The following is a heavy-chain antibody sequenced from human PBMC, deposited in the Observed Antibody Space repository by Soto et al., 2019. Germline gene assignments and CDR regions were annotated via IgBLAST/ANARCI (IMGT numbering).Heavy chain of an antibody. V-gene: IGHV4-39*01. CDR2: IYYSGST. CDR3: ARHREAFWIGYCSGGSCYPFDY. CDR1: GGSISSSSYY. J-gene: IGHJ4*02. D-gene: IGHD2-15*01. Sequence: QLQLQESGPGLVKPSETLSLTCTVSGGSISSSSYYWGWIRQPPGKGLEWIGSIYYSGSTYYNPSLKSRVTISVDTSKNQCSLKLSSVTAADTAVYYCARHREAFWIGYCSGGSCYPFDYWGQGTLVTVSS.